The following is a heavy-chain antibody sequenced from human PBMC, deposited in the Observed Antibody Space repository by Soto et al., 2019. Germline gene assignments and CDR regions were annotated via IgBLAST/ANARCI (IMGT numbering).Heavy chain of an antibody. D-gene: IGHD3-3*01. CDR1: GFTFSSYS. CDR2: ISSSSSTI. J-gene: IGHJ2*01. V-gene: IGHV3-48*01. Sequence: EVQLVESGGGLVQPGGSLRLSCAASGFTFSSYSMNWVRQAPGKGLEWVSYISSSSSTIYYADSVKGRFTISRDNAKNSLYLQMNSLRAEATAVYYCARAGRDFWSGYPEYWYVALWGRGTLVTVSS. CDR3: ARAGRDFWSGYPEYWYVAL.